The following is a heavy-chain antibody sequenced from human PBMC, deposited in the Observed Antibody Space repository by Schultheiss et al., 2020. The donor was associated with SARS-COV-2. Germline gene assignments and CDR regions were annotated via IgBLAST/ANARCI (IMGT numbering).Heavy chain of an antibody. CDR2: IYYSGST. CDR1: GGSISNGAYY. J-gene: IGHJ5*02. CDR3: ARNLRSSWYGVVWFDP. Sequence: SETLSLTCTVSGGSISNGAYYWSWIRQHPGKGLEWIGYIYYSGSTYYNPSLKSRINISIDTSENQFSLKLRSVTTADTAVYYCARNLRSSWYGVVWFDPWGQGTLVTVSS. V-gene: IGHV4-31*03. D-gene: IGHD6-13*01.